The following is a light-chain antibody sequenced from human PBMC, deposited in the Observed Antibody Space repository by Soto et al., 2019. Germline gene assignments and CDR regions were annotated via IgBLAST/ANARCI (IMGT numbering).Light chain of an antibody. CDR1: QTVISDY. J-gene: IGKJ1*01. Sequence: EIVLTQSPGTLSLSPGDSATLSCRASQTVISDYLTWYQQTPGQAPRLLIYGASSRATDTPDRFSGRGSGTDFSLTISRLEPSDFAVYYCQVYGNSMWTFGQGTKVEI. V-gene: IGKV3-20*01. CDR2: GAS. CDR3: QVYGNSMWT.